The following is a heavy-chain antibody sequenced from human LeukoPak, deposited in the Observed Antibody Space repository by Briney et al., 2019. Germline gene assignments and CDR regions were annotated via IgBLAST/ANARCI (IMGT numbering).Heavy chain of an antibody. V-gene: IGHV3-7*01. CDR2: IKQDGSEK. Sequence: GGSLRLSCAASGFTFSSYWMSWVRQAPGKGLEWVANIKQDGSEKYYVDSVKGRFTISRDNAKNSLYLQMNSLRAEDTAVYYCARAYSSSWQYFQHWGQGTLVTVSS. CDR3: ARAYSSSWQYFQH. J-gene: IGHJ1*01. CDR1: GFTFSSYW. D-gene: IGHD6-13*01.